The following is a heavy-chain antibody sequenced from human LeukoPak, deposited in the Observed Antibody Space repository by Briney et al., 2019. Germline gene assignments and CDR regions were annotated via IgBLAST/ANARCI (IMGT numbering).Heavy chain of an antibody. J-gene: IGHJ4*02. Sequence: SETLSLTCAVSGYSISSGYYWGWIRQPPGKGLGWIGSIYHSGSTYYNPSLKSRVTISVDTSKNQFSLKLSSVTAADTAVYYCARQIVATVYFDYWGQGTQVTASS. V-gene: IGHV4-38-2*01. CDR2: IYHSGST. CDR1: GYSISSGYY. CDR3: ARQIVATVYFDY. D-gene: IGHD2-15*01.